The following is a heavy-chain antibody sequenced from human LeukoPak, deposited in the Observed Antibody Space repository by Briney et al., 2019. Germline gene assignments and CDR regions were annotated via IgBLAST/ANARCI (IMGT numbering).Heavy chain of an antibody. Sequence: SQTLSLTCAVSGASISSGDYSWSWIRQPPGKGLEWIGYIYHSGSTTYNPSLKSRLTISLDRSKNQISLKLNSVAAADTAVYYCAADYTSRSYRFDHWGQGTLVTVS. V-gene: IGHV4-30-2*01. J-gene: IGHJ4*02. CDR1: GASISSGDYS. CDR3: AADYTSRSYRFDH. CDR2: IYHSGST. D-gene: IGHD3-10*01.